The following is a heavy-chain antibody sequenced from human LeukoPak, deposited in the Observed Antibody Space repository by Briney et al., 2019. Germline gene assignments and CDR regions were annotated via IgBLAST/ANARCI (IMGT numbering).Heavy chain of an antibody. Sequence: PSETLSLTCTVSGGSISSSSYYWGWIRQPPGKGLEWIGSIYYSGSTYYNPSLKSRVIISVDTSNNQFSLRLSSVTAADTAVYYCARERTLVGGADIWGQGTKVTVSS. V-gene: IGHV4-39*07. J-gene: IGHJ3*02. CDR1: GGSISSSSYY. CDR3: ARERTLVGGADI. D-gene: IGHD2-21*01. CDR2: IYYSGST.